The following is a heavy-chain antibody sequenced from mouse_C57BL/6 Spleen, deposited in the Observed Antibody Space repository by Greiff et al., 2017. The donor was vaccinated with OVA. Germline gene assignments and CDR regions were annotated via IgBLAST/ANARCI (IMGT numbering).Heavy chain of an antibody. CDR2: INPNNGGP. CDR1: GYTFTDYY. CDR3: AIYYGYLYAMDY. V-gene: IGHV1-26*01. Sequence: EVQLQQSGPELVKPGASVKISCKASGYTFTDYYMNWVKQSHGKSLEWIGDINPNNGGPSYNQKFKGTATLTVDKSSSTAYMELRSLTSEDSVVYYCAIYYGYLYAMDYWGQGTSVTVSS. D-gene: IGHD2-2*01. J-gene: IGHJ4*01.